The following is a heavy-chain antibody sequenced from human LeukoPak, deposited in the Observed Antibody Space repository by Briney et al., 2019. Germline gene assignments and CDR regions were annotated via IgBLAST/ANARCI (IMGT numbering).Heavy chain of an antibody. V-gene: IGHV4-34*01. D-gene: IGHD4-17*01. Sequence: SETLSLTCAVYGGSFSGYYWSWIRQPPGKGLEWIGEINHSGSTNYNPSLKSRVTISVDTSKNQFSLKLSSVTAADTAVYYCERGPYGRFDYWGQGTLVTVSS. CDR3: ERGPYGRFDY. J-gene: IGHJ4*02. CDR1: GGSFSGYY. CDR2: INHSGST.